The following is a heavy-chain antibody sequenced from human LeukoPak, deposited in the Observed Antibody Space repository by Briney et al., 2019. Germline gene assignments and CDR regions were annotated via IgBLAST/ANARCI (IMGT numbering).Heavy chain of an antibody. V-gene: IGHV1-18*01. J-gene: IGHJ4*02. CDR2: ISARNDR. CDR1: GYSFSSYG. D-gene: IGHD5-24*01. Sequence: GASVKVSCKTSGYSFSSYGFSWVRQAPGQGLEWMAWISARNDRNFAQKFQDRVLLTTDTSTNTAYMELGSLKSDDTAVYYCARDGDGHNYGLIDFWGQGTLVSVSS. CDR3: ARDGDGHNYGLIDF.